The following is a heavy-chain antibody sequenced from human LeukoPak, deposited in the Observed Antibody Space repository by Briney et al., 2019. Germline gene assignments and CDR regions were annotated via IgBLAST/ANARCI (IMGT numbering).Heavy chain of an antibody. CDR2: INHSGST. J-gene: IGHJ4*02. D-gene: IGHD1-26*01. CDR1: GGSFSGYY. CDR3: ARGSQISLGATNFDC. Sequence: SETLSLTCAVYGGSFSGYYWSWIRQPPGKGLEWIGEINHSGSTYYNPSLKSPVTLSLDTSKNQFSLKLSSVTAADTAVYYCARGSQISLGATNFDCWGQGTLVTVSS. V-gene: IGHV4-34*01.